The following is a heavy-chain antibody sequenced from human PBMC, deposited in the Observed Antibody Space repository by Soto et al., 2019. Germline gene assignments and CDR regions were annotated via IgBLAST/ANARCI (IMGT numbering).Heavy chain of an antibody. CDR1: GYSFLNYD. CDR2: IGTFSGDT. J-gene: IGHJ4*01. D-gene: IGHD1-1*01. Sequence: ASVKVSCKASGYSFLNYDISWLRQAPGQGLEWMGWIGTFSGDTKYALKFQGRVTMTTDTSTTTVYMQLTNLRSDDTAVYFCARGRTTSLGTSDYWG. CDR3: ARGRTTSLGTSDY. V-gene: IGHV1-18*01.